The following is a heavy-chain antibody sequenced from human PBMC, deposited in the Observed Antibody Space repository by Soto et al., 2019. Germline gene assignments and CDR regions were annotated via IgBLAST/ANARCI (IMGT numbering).Heavy chain of an antibody. Sequence: GGSLKISCKGSGYGFTSYWLGWVRQMPGKGLEWMGIIYPGDSDTRYSPSFQGQVTISADKSISTAYLQWSSLTASDTAMYYCASQGSTVTTKPYFEYWGLGSLVSVSS. V-gene: IGHV5-51*01. CDR2: IYPGDSDT. CDR1: GYGFTSYW. J-gene: IGHJ4*02. D-gene: IGHD4-17*01. CDR3: ASQGSTVTTKPYFEY.